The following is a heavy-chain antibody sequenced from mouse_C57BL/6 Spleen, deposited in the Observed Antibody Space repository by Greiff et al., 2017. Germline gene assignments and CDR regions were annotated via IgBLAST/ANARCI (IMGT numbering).Heavy chain of an antibody. CDR3: TRRCNYWYFEV. CDR2: IDPETGGT. V-gene: IGHV1-15*01. CDR1: GYTFTDYE. Sequence: VQLQQSGAELVRPGASVTLSCKASGYTFTDYEMHWVKQTPVHGLEWIGAIDPETGGTAYNQKFKGKAILTADKSSSTAYMELRSLTSEDSAVYYCTRRCNYWYFEVWGTGTTVTVSS. J-gene: IGHJ1*03.